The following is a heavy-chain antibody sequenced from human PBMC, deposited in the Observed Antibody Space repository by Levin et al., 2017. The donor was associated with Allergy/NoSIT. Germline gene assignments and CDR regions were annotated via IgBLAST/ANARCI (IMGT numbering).Heavy chain of an antibody. D-gene: IGHD3-16*01. CDR1: GYSFTDYY. CDR3: TGGHGGLDP. J-gene: IGHJ5*02. CDR2: INPNNGDT. Sequence: GESLKISCKASGYSFTDYYLHWVRQAPGQGLEWMGWINPNNGDTNYAQKFQGRVIMTRDTSISTAYMAMSRLTSDDTALYYCTGGHGGLDPWGPGTLVTVSS. V-gene: IGHV1-2*02.